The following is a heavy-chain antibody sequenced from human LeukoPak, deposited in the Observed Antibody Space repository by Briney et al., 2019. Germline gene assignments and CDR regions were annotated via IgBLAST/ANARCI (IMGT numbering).Heavy chain of an antibody. CDR1: GGSFSGYY. CDR2: INHSGST. D-gene: IGHD3-16*02. Sequence: SETLSLTCAVYGGSFSGYYWSWIRQPPGKGLEWIGEINHSGSTNYNPSLKSRVTISVDTSKNQFSLKLSSVTAADTAVYYCARTGLRLGELSFPFDPWGQGTLVTVSS. V-gene: IGHV4-34*01. J-gene: IGHJ5*02. CDR3: ARTGLRLGELSFPFDP.